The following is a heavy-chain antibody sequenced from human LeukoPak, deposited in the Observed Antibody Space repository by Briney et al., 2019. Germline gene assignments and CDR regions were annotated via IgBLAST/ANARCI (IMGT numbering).Heavy chain of an antibody. CDR1: GVIFNNYG. V-gene: IGHV3-23*01. D-gene: IGHD3-22*01. CDR3: ARLPTFYFDSSHYHYDY. Sequence: PGGSLRLSCAASGVIFNNYGMSWVRQAPGKGLEWVSSISGSGPSTAYADSVKGRFTISRDKSKNTLYLQMNSLKVEDTAVYYCARLPTFYFDSSHYHYDYWGRGTQVTVSS. CDR2: ISGSGPST. J-gene: IGHJ4*02.